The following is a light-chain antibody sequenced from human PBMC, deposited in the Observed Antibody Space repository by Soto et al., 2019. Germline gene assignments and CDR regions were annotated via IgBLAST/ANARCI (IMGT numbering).Light chain of an antibody. J-gene: IGLJ2*01. Sequence: QSVLTQPASVSGSPGQSITISCTGTSSDVGGYNYVSWYQQHPGKAPKLMIYDVSNRPSGVSNRFPGSKSGNTASLTISGLQAEDEADYYCSSYTSSSTYVVFGGGTKVTVL. V-gene: IGLV2-14*01. CDR1: SSDVGGYNY. CDR2: DVS. CDR3: SSYTSSSTYVV.